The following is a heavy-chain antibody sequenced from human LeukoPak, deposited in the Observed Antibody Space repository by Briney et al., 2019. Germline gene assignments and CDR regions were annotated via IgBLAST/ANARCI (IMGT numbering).Heavy chain of an antibody. CDR3: AREERLTVTGAFDY. CDR1: GFTFSSYA. CDR2: ISNNGGST. Sequence: GGSLRLSCAASGFTFSSYAMHWVRQAPGKGLEYVSAISNNGGSTYYANSLKGRFTISRDNSKNTLYLQMGSLRAEDMAVYYCAREERLTVTGAFDYWGQGALVTVSS. D-gene: IGHD6-19*01. V-gene: IGHV3-64*01. J-gene: IGHJ4*02.